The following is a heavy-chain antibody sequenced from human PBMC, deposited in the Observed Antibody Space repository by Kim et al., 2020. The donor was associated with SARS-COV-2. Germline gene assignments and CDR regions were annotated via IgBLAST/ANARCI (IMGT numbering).Heavy chain of an antibody. Sequence: GGSLRLSCAASGFTFSSYSMNWVRQAPGKGLEWVSSISSSSSYIYYADSVKGRFTISRDNAKNSLYLQMNSLRAEDTAVYYCARVQGGDWFDPWGQGTLVTVSS. CDR2: ISSSSSYI. D-gene: IGHD3-10*01. CDR3: ARVQGGDWFDP. CDR1: GFTFSSYS. V-gene: IGHV3-21*01. J-gene: IGHJ5*02.